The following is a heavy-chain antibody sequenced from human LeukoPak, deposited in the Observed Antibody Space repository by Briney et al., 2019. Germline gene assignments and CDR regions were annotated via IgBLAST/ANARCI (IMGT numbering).Heavy chain of an antibody. J-gene: IGHJ3*02. CDR3: AREGSFDTSGYNDALDI. CDR2: IRSGGTT. V-gene: IGHV3-53*01. Sequence: PGGSLRLSCAASGFIVSGNYMSWVRQAPGKGPEWVSVIRSGGTTSYADSVKGRFTISRDNSKNTLYLQMNSLRAEDTAVYYCAREGSFDTSGYNDALDIWGQGTMVTVSA. D-gene: IGHD3-22*01. CDR1: GFIVSGNY.